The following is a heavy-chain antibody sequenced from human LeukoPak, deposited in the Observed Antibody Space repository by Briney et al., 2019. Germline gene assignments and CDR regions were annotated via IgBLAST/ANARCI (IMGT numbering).Heavy chain of an antibody. CDR1: GYSIRSGYY. D-gene: IGHD4-11*01. Sequence: SETLSLTCTVSGYSIRSGYYWGWIRQPPGKGLEWIGSIYHSGSTYYNPSLKSRVTISVDTSKNQFSLKLSSVTAADTAVYYCARMTTVYSIQHWGQGTLVTVSS. J-gene: IGHJ1*01. V-gene: IGHV4-38-2*02. CDR3: ARMTTVYSIQH. CDR2: IYHSGST.